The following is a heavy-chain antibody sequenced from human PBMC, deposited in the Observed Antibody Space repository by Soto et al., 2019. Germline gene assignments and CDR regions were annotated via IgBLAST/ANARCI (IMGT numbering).Heavy chain of an antibody. D-gene: IGHD3-3*01. CDR3: AKDYYDFWSGPLGNWFDP. CDR2: ISWNSGSI. Sequence: GGSLRLSCAASGFTFDDYAMHWVRQAPGKGLEWVSGISWNSGSIGYADSVKGRFTISRDNAKNSLYLQMNSLRAEDTALYYCAKDYYDFWSGPLGNWFDPWGQGTLVTAPQ. J-gene: IGHJ5*02. CDR1: GFTFDDYA. V-gene: IGHV3-9*01.